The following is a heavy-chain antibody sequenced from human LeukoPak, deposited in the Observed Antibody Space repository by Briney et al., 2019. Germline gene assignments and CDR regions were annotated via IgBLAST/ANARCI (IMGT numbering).Heavy chain of an antibody. D-gene: IGHD5-18*01. CDR1: GFTFSSYA. CDR3: AKGGYSYGFSYFDY. J-gene: IGHJ4*02. CDR2: ISGSGGST. Sequence: GGSLRLSCAASGFTFSSYAVSWVRQAPGKGLEWVSAISGSGGSTYYADSVKGRFTISRDNSKNTLYLQMNSLRAEDTAVYYCAKGGYSYGFSYFDYWGQGTLVTVSS. V-gene: IGHV3-23*01.